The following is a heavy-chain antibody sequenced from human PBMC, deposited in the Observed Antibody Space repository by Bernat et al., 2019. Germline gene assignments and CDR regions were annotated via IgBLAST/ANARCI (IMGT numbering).Heavy chain of an antibody. CDR1: GFTFSSYA. J-gene: IGHJ6*03. V-gene: IGHV3-23*04. CDR2: ISGSGGRT. CDR3: AKAGNYDFWSGSPVYYYYMDV. Sequence: VQLVESGGGLVQPGGSLRLSCAASGFTFSSYAMSWVRQAPGKGLEWVSAISGSGGRTYYADSVKGRFTISRDNSKNTLYLQMNSLRAEDTAVYYCAKAGNYDFWSGSPVYYYYMDVWGKGTTVTVSS. D-gene: IGHD3-3*01.